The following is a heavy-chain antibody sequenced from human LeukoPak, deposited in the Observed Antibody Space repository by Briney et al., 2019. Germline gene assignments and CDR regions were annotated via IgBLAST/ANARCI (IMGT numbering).Heavy chain of an antibody. CDR2: IYYSGST. CDR1: GGSISSHY. J-gene: IGHJ5*02. D-gene: IGHD6-13*01. CDR3: ARLPPYSSSLNWFDP. V-gene: IGHV4-59*08. Sequence: SETLSLTCTVSGGSISSHYWSWIRQPPGKGLEWIGYIYYSGSTNYNPSLKSRVTISVDTSKNQFSLKLSSVTAADTAVYYCARLPPYSSSLNWFDPWGQGTLVTVSS.